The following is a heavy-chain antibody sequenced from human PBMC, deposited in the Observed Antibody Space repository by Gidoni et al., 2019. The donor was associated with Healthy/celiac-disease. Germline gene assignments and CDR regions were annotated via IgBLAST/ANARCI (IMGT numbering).Heavy chain of an antibody. Sequence: EVQLLESGGGVVQPGGSLRLSCAASGFTFSRYALSWVRQAPGKGLAWVSAISGSGGSTYYADSVKGRFTISRDNSKNTLYLQMNSLRAEDTAVYYCAKDGKLGYCSSTSCYTVGDPNWFDPWGQGTLVTVSS. J-gene: IGHJ5*02. CDR1: GFTFSRYA. CDR3: AKDGKLGYCSSTSCYTVGDPNWFDP. CDR2: ISGSGGST. D-gene: IGHD2-2*02. V-gene: IGHV3-23*01.